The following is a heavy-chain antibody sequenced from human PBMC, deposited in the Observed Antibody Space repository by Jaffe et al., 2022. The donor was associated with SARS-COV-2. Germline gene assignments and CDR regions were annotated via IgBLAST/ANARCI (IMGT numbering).Heavy chain of an antibody. Sequence: EVQLLESGGGLVQPGGSLRLSCAASGFTFSSYAMSWVRQAPGKGLEWVSAISGSGGSTYYADSVKGRFTISRDNSKNTLYLQMNSLRAEDTAVYYCAKDLTGLVRKPNYYYGMDVWGQGTTVTVSS. CDR3: AKDLTGLVRKPNYYYGMDV. J-gene: IGHJ6*02. V-gene: IGHV3-23*01. D-gene: IGHD3-9*01. CDR1: GFTFSSYA. CDR2: ISGSGGST.